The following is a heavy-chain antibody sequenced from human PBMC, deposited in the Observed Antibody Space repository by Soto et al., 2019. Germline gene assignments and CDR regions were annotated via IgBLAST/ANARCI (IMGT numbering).Heavy chain of an antibody. D-gene: IGHD2-15*01. J-gene: IGHJ4*02. CDR3: ARAPAYTATDFDY. CDR2: IFYSGNT. V-gene: IGHV4-30-4*01. CDR1: GGSISSGDYY. Sequence: SETLSLTCTVSGGSISSGDYYWCWIRQPPGKGLEWIGSIFYSGNTHYNPALRSRLTISVDTSKNQFSLKLSSVTAADTAVYYCARAPAYTATDFDYWGQGTLVT.